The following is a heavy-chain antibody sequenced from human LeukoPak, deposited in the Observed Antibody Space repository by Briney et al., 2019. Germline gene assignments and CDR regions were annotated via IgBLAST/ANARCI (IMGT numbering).Heavy chain of an antibody. CDR2: IYTTGTA. J-gene: IGHJ3*02. CDR1: GGSISSGSYY. CDR3: ARDHSSSSWMDAFEI. Sequence: SQTLSLTCTVSGGSISSGSYYWSWIRQPAGKGLEWIGRIYTTGTADYNPSLKGRVFLSVDTSMNQFSLKVTSVTAADTAVYYCARDHSSSSWMDAFEIWGPGMKVIVSS. D-gene: IGHD6-6*01. V-gene: IGHV4-61*02.